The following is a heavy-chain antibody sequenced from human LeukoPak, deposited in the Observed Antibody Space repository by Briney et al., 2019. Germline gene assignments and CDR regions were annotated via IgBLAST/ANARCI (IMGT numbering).Heavy chain of an antibody. Sequence: GASVKVSCKASGYTFTSYGISWVRQAPGQGLEWMGWISANNGNTKYAQKLQGRVTMTTDTSTSTAYMELRSLRSDDTAVYYCAREPPRRIAAAGTRWFDPWGQGILVTVSS. V-gene: IGHV1-18*01. CDR3: AREPPRRIAAAGTRWFDP. CDR2: ISANNGNT. J-gene: IGHJ5*02. D-gene: IGHD6-13*01. CDR1: GYTFTSYG.